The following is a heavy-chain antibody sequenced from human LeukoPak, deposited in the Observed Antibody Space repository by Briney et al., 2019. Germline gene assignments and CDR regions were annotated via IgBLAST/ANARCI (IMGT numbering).Heavy chain of an antibody. V-gene: IGHV3-30*02. CDR1: GFTFSSYG. J-gene: IGHJ3*02. D-gene: IGHD4-17*01. CDR2: IRYDGSNK. CDR3: AKLHPWGGDYRDI. Sequence: GGSLRLSCAAPGFTFSSYGMHWVRQAPGKGLEWVAFIRYDGSNKYYADSVKGRFTISRDNSKNTLYLQMNSLRAEDTAVYYCAKLHPWGGDYRDIWGQGTMVTVSS.